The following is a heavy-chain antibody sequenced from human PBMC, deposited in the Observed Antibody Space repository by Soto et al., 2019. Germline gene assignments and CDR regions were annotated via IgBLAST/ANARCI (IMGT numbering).Heavy chain of an antibody. Sequence: QVHLVQSGAEVRETGASVRISCEASGYTFTDYAIHWVRQAHGQRPEWMGWINAANGNIKSSRPFRGRVTLTIDKSASTGYLELTGLRSEDTAVYFCARRGITGTNTYYYVLDFWGQGTAVTVSS. CDR3: ARRGITGTNTYYYVLDF. D-gene: IGHD1-20*01. CDR2: INAANGNI. J-gene: IGHJ6*02. CDR1: GYTFTDYA. V-gene: IGHV1-3*01.